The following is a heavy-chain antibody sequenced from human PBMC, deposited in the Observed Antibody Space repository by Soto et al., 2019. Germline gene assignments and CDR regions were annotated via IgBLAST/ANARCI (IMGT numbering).Heavy chain of an antibody. CDR1: GFTVSSNY. CDR3: ARARXCSGGSCYFNDAFDI. V-gene: IGHV3-66*01. Sequence: GGLLRLSCAASGFTVSSNYMSWVRQAPGKGLEWVSVIYSGGSTYYADSVKGRFTISRDNSKNTLYLQMNSLRAEDTAVYYCARARXCSGGSCYFNDAFDIWGQGTMVTVSS. D-gene: IGHD2-15*01. J-gene: IGHJ3*02. CDR2: IYSGGST.